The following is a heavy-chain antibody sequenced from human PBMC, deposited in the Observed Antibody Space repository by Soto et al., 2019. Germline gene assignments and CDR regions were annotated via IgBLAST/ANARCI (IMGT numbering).Heavy chain of an antibody. Sequence: GASVKVSCKASGYTFTSYDINWVRQATGQGLEWMGWMNPNSGNTGYAQKFQGRVTMTRNTSISTAYMELSSLRSEDTAVYYCARGPPATQRRNWFDPWGQGTLVTVSS. D-gene: IGHD1-1*01. CDR1: GYTFTSYD. CDR3: ARGPPATQRRNWFDP. J-gene: IGHJ5*02. V-gene: IGHV1-8*01. CDR2: MNPNSGNT.